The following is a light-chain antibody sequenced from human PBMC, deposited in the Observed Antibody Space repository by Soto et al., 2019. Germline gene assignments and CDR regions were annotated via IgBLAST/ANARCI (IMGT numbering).Light chain of an antibody. J-gene: IGKJ1*01. CDR1: QRVSNNY. CDR3: LQYGSSGT. V-gene: IGKV3-20*01. Sequence: ESVLSQSPGTLSLYPGERATLSCRARQRVSNNYLAWYQQKPGQAPRLLIDGAFNRATGIPYRGSGSGSGTDFTLTISRLEPEDFAVYYCLQYGSSGTFGQGTKVDIK. CDR2: GAF.